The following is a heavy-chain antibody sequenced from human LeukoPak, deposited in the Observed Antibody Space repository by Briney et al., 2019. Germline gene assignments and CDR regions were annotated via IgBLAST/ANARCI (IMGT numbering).Heavy chain of an antibody. D-gene: IGHD3-10*01. V-gene: IGHV2-5*02. CDR1: GFSLSTSGVG. Sequence: SGPTLVNPTQTLTLTCTFSGFSLSTSGVGVGWIRQPPGKALQWLALIYWDDAKYYSPSLKSRLSISRDTSRNQVVLTMTNMDPLDTATYFCAHSYYFGSRSYYNVWFAPWGLGTLVTVSS. CDR2: IYWDDAK. J-gene: IGHJ5*02. CDR3: AHSYYFGSRSYYNVWFAP.